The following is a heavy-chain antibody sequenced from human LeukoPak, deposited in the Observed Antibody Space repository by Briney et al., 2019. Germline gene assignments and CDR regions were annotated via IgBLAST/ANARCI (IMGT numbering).Heavy chain of an antibody. D-gene: IGHD3-10*01. CDR2: IYYSGST. CDR3: ARENRITMVRGGPFAYGMDV. J-gene: IGHJ6*02. Sequence: SETLSLTCTVSGGSISSYYWSWIRQPPGKGLEWIGYIYYSGSTNYNPSLKSRVTISVDTSKNQFSLKLSSVTAADTAVYCCARENRITMVRGGPFAYGMDVWGQGTTVTVSS. CDR1: GGSISSYY. V-gene: IGHV4-59*01.